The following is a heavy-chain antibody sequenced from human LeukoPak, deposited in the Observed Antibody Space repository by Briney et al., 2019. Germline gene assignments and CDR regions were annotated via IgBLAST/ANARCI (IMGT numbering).Heavy chain of an antibody. V-gene: IGHV4-59*06. D-gene: IGHD1-26*01. CDR2: IYYSGST. J-gene: IGHJ4*02. CDR1: GGSISSYY. CDR3: ARVYSGSPHFDY. Sequence: PSETLSLTCTVSGGSISSYYWSWIRQPPGKGLEWIGYIYYSGSTYYNPSLKSRVTISVDTSKNQFSLKLSSVTAADTAVYYCARVYSGSPHFDYWGQGTLVTVSS.